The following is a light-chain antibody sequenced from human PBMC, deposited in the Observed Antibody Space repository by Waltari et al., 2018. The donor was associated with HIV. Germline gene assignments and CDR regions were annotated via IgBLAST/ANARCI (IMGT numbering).Light chain of an antibody. CDR3: QQSYSTLLT. Sequence: DIQMTQSPSSLSAPVGDKVTITFRASQSISSYLNWYQQKPGKAPKLLIYAASSLQSGVPSRFSGSGSGTDFTLTISSLHPEDFATYYCQQSYSTLLTFGGGTKVEIK. CDR2: AAS. J-gene: IGKJ4*01. CDR1: QSISSY. V-gene: IGKV1-39*01.